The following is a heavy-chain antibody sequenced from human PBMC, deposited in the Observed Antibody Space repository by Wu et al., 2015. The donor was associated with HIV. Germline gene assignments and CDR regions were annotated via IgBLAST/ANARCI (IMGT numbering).Heavy chain of an antibody. D-gene: IGHD3-22*01. CDR3: ARGDYYDSSGYYDY. CDR2: IIPIFNTA. CDR1: GTTFSSHS. Sequence: QVQLVQSGAEVRKPKSSVKVSCKASGTTFSSHSISWIRQAPGQGLEWMGRIIPIFNTADYSQRFQGRVTITADESTNTAYMQLSSLRSDDTAVYYCARGDYYDSSGYYDYWGQGTLVTVSS. J-gene: IGHJ4*02. V-gene: IGHV1-69*13.